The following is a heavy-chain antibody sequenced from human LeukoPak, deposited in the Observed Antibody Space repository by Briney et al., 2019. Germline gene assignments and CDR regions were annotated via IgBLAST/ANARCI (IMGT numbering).Heavy chain of an antibody. J-gene: IGHJ4*02. CDR2: IIPIFGTA. CDR1: GGTFSSYA. D-gene: IGHD3-10*01. CDR3: ARDNHGSGIY. V-gene: IGHV1-69*06. Sequence: SVKVSCKASGGTFSSYAISWVRQAPGQGLEWMGGIIPIFGTANYAQKFQGRVTMTEDTSTDTAYMELSSLRSEDTAVYYCARDNHGSGIYWGQGTLVTVSS.